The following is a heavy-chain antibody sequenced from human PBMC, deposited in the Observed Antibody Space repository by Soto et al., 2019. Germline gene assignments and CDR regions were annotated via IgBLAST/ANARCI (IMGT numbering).Heavy chain of an antibody. CDR1: GYTFTGYY. D-gene: IGHD2-2*01. J-gene: IGHJ5*02. CDR2: INPNSGGT. Sequence: ASVKVSCKASGYTFTGYYMHWVRQAPGQGLEWMGWINPNSGGTNYAQKFQGRVTMTRDTSISTAYMELSRLRSDATAVYYCARAGSRGYQLKNWFDHWGQGTLVTVSS. CDR3: ARAGSRGYQLKNWFDH. V-gene: IGHV1-2*02.